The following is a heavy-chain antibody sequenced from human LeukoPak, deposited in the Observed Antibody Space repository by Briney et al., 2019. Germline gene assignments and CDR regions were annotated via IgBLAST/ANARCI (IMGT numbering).Heavy chain of an antibody. Sequence: HPGGSLRLSCAASGFTFSTYWMNWYRRAPGKGLEWVGNINQDASEINYVDSVRGRITISRDNAKNSLHLQMNSLRAEDTAVYYCATDRDNSDWQKRFDSWGQGTLVTVSS. V-gene: IGHV3-7*01. CDR3: ATDRDNSDWQKRFDS. CDR1: GFTFSTYW. D-gene: IGHD2-21*02. J-gene: IGHJ4*02. CDR2: INQDASEI.